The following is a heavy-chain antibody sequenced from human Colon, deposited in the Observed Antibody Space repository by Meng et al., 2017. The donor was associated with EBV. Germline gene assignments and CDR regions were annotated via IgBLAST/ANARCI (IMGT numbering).Heavy chain of an antibody. CDR3: ARVSSGWDYFDY. CDR2: IYYSGST. CDR1: GGSFRGDY. Sequence: VRLELGGEELWKASEALCRSCACHGGSFRGDYWAWIRHPPGKGLGWIGHIYYSGSTFYNPSLKRRVIISIDTSKNQFSLNLRSVTAADTAVYYCARVSSGWDYFDYWGQGTLVTVSS. J-gene: IGHJ4*02. D-gene: IGHD6-19*01. V-gene: IGHV4-34*01.